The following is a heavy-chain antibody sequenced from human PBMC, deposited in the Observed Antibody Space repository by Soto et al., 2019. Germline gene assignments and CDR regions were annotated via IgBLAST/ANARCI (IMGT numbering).Heavy chain of an antibody. V-gene: IGHV1-18*01. J-gene: IGHJ6*03. CDR1: GYTFTSYG. D-gene: IGHD4-17*01. CDR2: ISAYNGNT. CDR3: AREQPTVTTSFYYYSHYMDV. Sequence: ASVKVSCKASGYTFTSYGISWVRQAPGQGLEWMGWISAYNGNTNYARKLQGRVTMTTDTSTSTAYMELRSLRSDDTAVYYCAREQPTVTTSFYYYSHYMDVWGEGTTVTVSS.